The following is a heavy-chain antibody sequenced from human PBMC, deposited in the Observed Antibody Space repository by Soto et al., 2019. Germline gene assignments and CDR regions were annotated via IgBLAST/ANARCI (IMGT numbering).Heavy chain of an antibody. CDR3: ARDLVPGYTGFSDY. J-gene: IGHJ4*02. Sequence: ASVKVSCKTSGYTFSNYGINWVRQAPGQGLEWMGWISAYNGNTNFAQNLQGRVSLTTDTSSTTAYMELRSLTSDDTAVYYCARDLVPGYTGFSDYWGRGTLVTVS. CDR2: ISAYNGNT. CDR1: GYTFSNYG. D-gene: IGHD5-12*01. V-gene: IGHV1-18*01.